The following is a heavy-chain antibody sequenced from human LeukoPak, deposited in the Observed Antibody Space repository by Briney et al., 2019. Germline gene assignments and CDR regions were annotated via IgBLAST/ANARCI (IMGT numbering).Heavy chain of an antibody. CDR3: AKDTGRPTDAITMEDNAFDI. D-gene: IGHD3-3*01. Sequence: GGSLRLSCAASGFTFSRYAMSWVRQAPGKGLEWVSVISGSGDSTYYADSVKGRFTISRDNAKNSLYLQMDSLRAEDPALYYCAKDTGRPTDAITMEDNAFDIWGQGAMVTVSS. J-gene: IGHJ3*02. CDR2: ISGSGDST. CDR1: GFTFSRYA. V-gene: IGHV3-23*01.